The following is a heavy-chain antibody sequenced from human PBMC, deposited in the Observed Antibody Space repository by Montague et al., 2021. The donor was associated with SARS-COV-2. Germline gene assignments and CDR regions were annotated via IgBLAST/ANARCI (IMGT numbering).Heavy chain of an antibody. D-gene: IGHD6-13*01. CDR1: GGSISSGSYY. J-gene: IGHJ6*02. Sequence: TLSLTCTVSGGSISSGSYYWSWIPQPAGKGLEWIGRNYTSGSTNYTPSLKSRVTISVDTSKNQFSLKLSSVTAADTAVYYCARGFRQLVLFDYYYYDMDVWGQGTPVTVSS. CDR2: NYTSGST. CDR3: ARGFRQLVLFDYYYYDMDV. V-gene: IGHV4-61*02.